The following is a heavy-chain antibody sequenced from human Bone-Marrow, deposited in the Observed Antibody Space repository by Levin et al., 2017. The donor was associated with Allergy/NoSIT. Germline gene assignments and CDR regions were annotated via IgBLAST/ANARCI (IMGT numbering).Heavy chain of an antibody. Sequence: GGSLRLSCVVSGFALSDSAMHWVRQAPGKGLDWVAITSSDGSDIHYADSVKGRFTISRDNSKNTLFLQMNSLYREDTAVYYYASAPHWCYDGVTGYFLRSAPEHWGQGTLVTVST. J-gene: IGHJ1*01. CDR3: ASAPHWCYDGVTGYFLRSAPEH. CDR1: GFALSDSA. D-gene: IGHD3-9*01. V-gene: IGHV3-30-3*01. CDR2: TSSDGSDI.